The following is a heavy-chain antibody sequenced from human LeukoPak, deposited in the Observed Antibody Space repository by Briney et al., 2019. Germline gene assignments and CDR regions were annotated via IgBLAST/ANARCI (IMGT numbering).Heavy chain of an antibody. D-gene: IGHD4-17*01. CDR1: GASISSYF. J-gene: IGHJ5*02. V-gene: IGHV4-59*08. CDR3: ARSEGSYGDYFWCVP. Sequence: SETLSLTCTVSGASISSYFWSWIRQSPGKGLEWIGNIYYSGSTNYNPSLKSRVTISVDTSKNQFSLKLSSVTAADTAVYHCARSEGSYGDYFWCVPGGQETLVPVS. CDR2: IYYSGST.